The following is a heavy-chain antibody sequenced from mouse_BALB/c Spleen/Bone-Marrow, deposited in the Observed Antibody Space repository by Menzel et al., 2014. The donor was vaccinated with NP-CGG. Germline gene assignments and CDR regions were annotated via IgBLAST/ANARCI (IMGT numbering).Heavy chain of an antibody. Sequence: VKLVESGAELMKPGASVKISCKATGYTFSNYWIDWVKRRPGHGLEWIGEILPGSGTANYNEKFKGKATFTADTSSNTANMQLSSLTSEDSALYCCARASVVPYYFDFWGQGTTLTVSS. CDR1: GYTFSNYW. CDR2: ILPGSGTA. J-gene: IGHJ2*01. V-gene: IGHV1-9*01. D-gene: IGHD1-1*01. CDR3: ARASVVPYYFDF.